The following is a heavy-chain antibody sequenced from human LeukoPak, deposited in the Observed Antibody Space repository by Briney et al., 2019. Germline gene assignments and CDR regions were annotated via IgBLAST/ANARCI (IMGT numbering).Heavy chain of an antibody. D-gene: IGHD6-6*01. CDR1: GGSISSYY. CDR3: ARVIAARPLGAFDI. J-gene: IGHJ3*02. CDR2: IYTSGST. V-gene: IGHV4-4*07. Sequence: SETLSLTCTVSGGSISSYYWSWIRQPAGKGLEWIGRIYTSGSTNYNPSLKSRVTMSVDTSKNQFSLKLSSVTAADTAVYYCARVIAARPLGAFDIWGQGTMVTVSS.